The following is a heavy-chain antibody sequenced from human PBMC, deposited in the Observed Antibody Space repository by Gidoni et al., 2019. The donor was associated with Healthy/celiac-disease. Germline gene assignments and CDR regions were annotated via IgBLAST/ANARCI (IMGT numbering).Heavy chain of an antibody. D-gene: IGHD4-4*01. V-gene: IGHV4-61*02. CDR1: GGSISSGSYY. J-gene: IGHJ6*03. Sequence: QVQLQESGPGLVKPSQTLSLTCTVSGGSISSGSYYWSWIRQPAGKGLEWIGRIYTSGSTNYNPSLKSRVTMSVDTSKNQFSLKLSSVTAADTAVYYCARVYSNSQYYYYYYMDVWGKGTTVTVSS. CDR2: IYTSGST. CDR3: ARVYSNSQYYYYYYMDV.